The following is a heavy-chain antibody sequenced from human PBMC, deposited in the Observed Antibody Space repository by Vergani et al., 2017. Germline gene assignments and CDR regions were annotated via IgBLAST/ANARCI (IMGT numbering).Heavy chain of an antibody. J-gene: IGHJ6*02. Sequence: EVQLVESGGGLVQPGRSLRLSCAASGFTFDDYAMEWVSGISWNSGSIGYADSVKGRFTISRDNAKNSLYLQMNSLRAEDTAVYYCARDREDIVVVPNPYGMDVWGQGTTVTVSS. CDR2: ISWNSGSI. CDR3: ARDREDIVVVPNPYGMDV. D-gene: IGHD2-2*01. CDR1: GFTFDDYA. V-gene: IGHV3-9*01.